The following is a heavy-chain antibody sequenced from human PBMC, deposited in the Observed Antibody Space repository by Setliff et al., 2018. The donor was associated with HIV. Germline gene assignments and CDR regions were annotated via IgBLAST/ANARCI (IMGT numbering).Heavy chain of an antibody. J-gene: IGHJ4*02. CDR3: VSSQSPQDRAVIIGGL. V-gene: IGHV3-9*01. D-gene: IGHD3-10*01. CDR2: ISWNSGSI. Sequence: GGSLRLSCAASGFTFSSFWMTWVRQAPGKGLEWVSGISWNSGSIGYADSVKGRFTISRDNAKNSLYLQMNSLRPDDTAVYYCVSSQSPQDRAVIIGGLWGQGTQVTVSS. CDR1: GFTFSSFW.